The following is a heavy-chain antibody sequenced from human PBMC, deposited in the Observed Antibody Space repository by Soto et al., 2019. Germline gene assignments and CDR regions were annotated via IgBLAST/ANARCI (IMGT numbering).Heavy chain of an antibody. J-gene: IGHJ4*02. D-gene: IGHD1-26*01. CDR2: INQEGSEK. V-gene: IGHV3-7*05. Sequence: EVQLVESGGGLVQPGGSLRLSCAASGFSLSIYWMTWVRQAPGKGLEWVASINQEGSEKYYVDSVRGRFTMSRDNAKYSLYLQMNSLRAEDTAVYYCARLRTGSYSFDYWGQGTLVTVSS. CDR3: ARLRTGSYSFDY. CDR1: GFSLSIYW.